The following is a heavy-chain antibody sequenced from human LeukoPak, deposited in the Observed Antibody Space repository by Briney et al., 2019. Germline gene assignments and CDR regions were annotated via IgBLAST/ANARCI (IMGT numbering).Heavy chain of an antibody. CDR1: GFTFDNYA. Sequence: GGSLRLSCAASGFTFDNYAMHWVRQAPGKGLEWLSIMSWNSGYIGYADSVKGRFTISRDNAKKSLDLQMNSLRAEDTAFYYCAKVRGTYSSGYFFDYWGQGTLVTVSS. D-gene: IGHD6-19*01. CDR3: AKVRGTYSSGYFFDY. V-gene: IGHV3-9*01. J-gene: IGHJ4*02. CDR2: MSWNSGYI.